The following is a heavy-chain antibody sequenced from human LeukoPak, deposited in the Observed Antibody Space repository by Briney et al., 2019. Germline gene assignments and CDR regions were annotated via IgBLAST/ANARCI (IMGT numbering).Heavy chain of an antibody. D-gene: IGHD2-21*02. CDR2: ISTKTDGGTT. CDR1: GFTFSHAW. CDR3: IKSSGDWH. Sequence: PGGSLRLSCTTSGFTFSHAWMTWVRQAPGKGLEWVGRISTKTDGGTTDYAAPVKGRFTISRDDSKNTLYLQMNSLKTEDTAVCYCIKSSGDWHWGQGTLVTVSS. J-gene: IGHJ4*02. V-gene: IGHV3-15*01.